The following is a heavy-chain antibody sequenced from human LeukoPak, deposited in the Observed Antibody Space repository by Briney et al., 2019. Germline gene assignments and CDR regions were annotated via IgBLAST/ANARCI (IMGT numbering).Heavy chain of an antibody. CDR3: APRRANDFWSGYAY. D-gene: IGHD3-3*01. J-gene: IGHJ4*02. V-gene: IGHV3-23*01. CDR2: ISGSGGST. Sequence: GGSLRLSCAASGFTFSSYAMSWVRQAPGKGLEWVSAISGSGGSTYYADSVKGRFTISRDNSKNTLYLQMNSLRAEDTAVYYCAPRRANDFWSGYAYWGQGTLVTVSS. CDR1: GFTFSSYA.